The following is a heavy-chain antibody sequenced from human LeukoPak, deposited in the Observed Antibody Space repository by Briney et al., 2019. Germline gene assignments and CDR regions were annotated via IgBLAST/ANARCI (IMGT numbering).Heavy chain of an antibody. CDR2: IIPIFGTA. CDR3: ARDRWGLYYYYYMDV. V-gene: IGHV1-69*05. J-gene: IGHJ6*03. Sequence: ASVKVSCKASGGTFSSYAISWVRQAPGQGPEWMGGIIPIFGTANYAQKFQGRVTITTDESTSTAYMELSSLRSEDTAVYYCARDRWGLYYYYYMDVWGKGTTVTVSS. CDR1: GGTFSSYA. D-gene: IGHD7-27*01.